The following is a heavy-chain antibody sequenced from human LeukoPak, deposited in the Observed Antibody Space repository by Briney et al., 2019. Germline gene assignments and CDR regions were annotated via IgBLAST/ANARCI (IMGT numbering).Heavy chain of an antibody. D-gene: IGHD4-17*01. CDR3: ARDYGDSTYYYYYGMDV. J-gene: IGHJ6*02. Sequence: ASVKVSCKASGYTFTSYGISWVRQAPGQGLEWMGWISAYNGNTNYAQKLQGRVTMTTDTPTSTAYMELRSLRSDDTAVYYCARDYGDSTYYYYYGMDVWGQGTTVTVSS. CDR2: ISAYNGNT. V-gene: IGHV1-18*01. CDR1: GYTFTSYG.